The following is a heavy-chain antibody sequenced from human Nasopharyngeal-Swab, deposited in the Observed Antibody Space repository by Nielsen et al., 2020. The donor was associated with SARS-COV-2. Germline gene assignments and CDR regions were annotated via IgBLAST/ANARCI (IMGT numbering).Heavy chain of an antibody. D-gene: IGHD2-15*01. Sequence: SGPTLVQPPQTLTLTCTFSGFSLSTSGVGVGWIRQPPGKALEWLALIYWDDDKRYSPSLKSRLTITKDTSKNQVVLTMTNMDPVDTATYYCAHRRGVAVAAYFDYWGQGTLVTVSS. V-gene: IGHV2-5*02. CDR2: IYWDDDK. CDR3: AHRRGVAVAAYFDY. CDR1: GFSLSTSGVG. J-gene: IGHJ4*02.